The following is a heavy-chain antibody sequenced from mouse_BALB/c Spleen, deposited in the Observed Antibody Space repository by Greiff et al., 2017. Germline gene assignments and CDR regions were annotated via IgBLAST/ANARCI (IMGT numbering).Heavy chain of an antibody. CDR3: AREMEYYYLPWFAY. J-gene: IGHJ3*01. CDR1: GFTFTDYY. CDR2: IRNKANGYTT. D-gene: IGHD1-1*01. V-gene: IGHV7-3*02. Sequence: DVMLVESGGGLVQPGGSLRLSCATSGFTFTDYYMSWVRQPPGKALEWLGFIRNKANGYTTEYSATVKGQFTISRDNSQSILYLQMNTLRAEDSATYVCAREMEYYYLPWFAYWGQGTLVTVSA.